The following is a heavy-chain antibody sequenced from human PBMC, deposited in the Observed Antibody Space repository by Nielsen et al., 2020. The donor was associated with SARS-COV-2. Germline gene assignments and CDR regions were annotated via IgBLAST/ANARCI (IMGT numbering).Heavy chain of an antibody. CDR2: ISYDGSNK. CDR1: GFTFSSYA. J-gene: IGHJ4*02. CDR3: AREGRNLPLDY. Sequence: GGSLRLSCAASGFTFSSYAMHWVRQAPGRGLEWVAVISYDGSNKYYADSVKGRFTISRDNSKNTLYVQMNSLRAEDTAVYYCAREGRNLPLDYWGQGTLVTVSS. V-gene: IGHV3-30*04.